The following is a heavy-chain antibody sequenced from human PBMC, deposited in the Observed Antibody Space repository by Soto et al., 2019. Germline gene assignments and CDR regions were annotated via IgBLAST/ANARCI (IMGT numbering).Heavy chain of an antibody. CDR3: ARGNPFNYAGFDV. CDR2: MNAKSGDT. V-gene: IGHV1-8*01. J-gene: IGHJ6*02. CDR1: GYTFSDFY. Sequence: ASVKVSCKASGYTFSDFYINWLRQAAGQGPEWMGWMNAKSGDTFSAQRLQGKFNMTWDTSLSTAYMEVGSLTSDDAAIYYCARGNPFNYAGFDVWGQGTTVTVSS. D-gene: IGHD3-16*01.